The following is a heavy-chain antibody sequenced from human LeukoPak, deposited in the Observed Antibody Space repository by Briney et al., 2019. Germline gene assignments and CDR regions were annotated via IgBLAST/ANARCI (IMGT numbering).Heavy chain of an antibody. CDR3: ANGNYYDSSGYPFDY. Sequence: GGSLRLSCAASGFTFRTYSMSWVRQAPGKGLEWVSAISGSGGSTYYADSVKGRFTISRDNSKNTLYLQMNSLRAEDTAVYYCANGNYYDSSGYPFDYWGQGTLVTVSS. D-gene: IGHD3-22*01. CDR2: ISGSGGST. CDR1: GFTFRTYS. J-gene: IGHJ4*02. V-gene: IGHV3-23*01.